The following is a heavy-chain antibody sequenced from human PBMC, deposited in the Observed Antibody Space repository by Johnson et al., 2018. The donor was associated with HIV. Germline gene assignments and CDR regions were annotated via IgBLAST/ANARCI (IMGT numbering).Heavy chain of an antibody. V-gene: IGHV3-7*03. J-gene: IGHJ3*02. CDR2: IKQDGTEK. Sequence: EVQLVESGGGLVQPGGSLRLSCAASGFTFSTYAMHWVRQAPGKGLEWVANIKQDGTEKYYVDSVKGRFTISRDNVKNSLYLQMNSLRAEDTAVYFCARDPSLDAFDIWGQGSMVTVAS. CDR3: ARDPSLDAFDI. CDR1: GFTFSTYA.